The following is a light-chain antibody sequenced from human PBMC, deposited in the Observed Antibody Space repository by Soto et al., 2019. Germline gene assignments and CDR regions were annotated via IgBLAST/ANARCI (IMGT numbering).Light chain of an antibody. V-gene: IGLV2-14*01. CDR2: EVS. J-gene: IGLJ1*01. CDR1: SSDVGGYRY. CDR3: SSYTSTPTPYV. Sequence: QSVLTQPASVSGSPGQSITISCTGTSSDVGGYRYVSWYQQHPGKAPKLMIYEVSNRPSGVSNRFSGSKSGNTASLTISGLQAEDEADYYCSSYTSTPTPYVFGTGTKLTVL.